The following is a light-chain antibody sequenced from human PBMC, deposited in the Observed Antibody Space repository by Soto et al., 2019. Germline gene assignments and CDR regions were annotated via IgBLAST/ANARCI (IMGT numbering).Light chain of an antibody. CDR2: GAS. CDR3: LQHDSYPIT. CDR1: QRVYSN. Sequence: ILMTQSPDTMSVSPGESATLSCRASQRVYSNLAWYQQRPGQAPRLLIYGASNRATGIPARFSGSGSETDFTLTISGLQPEDFGAYYCLQHDSYPITFGRGTRLEIK. J-gene: IGKJ5*01. V-gene: IGKV3D-15*01.